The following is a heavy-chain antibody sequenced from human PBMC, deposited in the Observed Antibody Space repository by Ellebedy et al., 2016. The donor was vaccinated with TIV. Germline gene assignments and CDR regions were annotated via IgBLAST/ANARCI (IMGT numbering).Heavy chain of an antibody. Sequence: PGGSLRLSCAASGFTVSSNYMSWVRQAPGKGLEWVSVIYSGGDTYYADSVKGRFTISRDNSNNPLYLQMNSLRAEDTAVYYCASKRFGYSSPWYRGWYFDLWGRGTLVTVSS. J-gene: IGHJ2*01. D-gene: IGHD6-13*01. CDR2: IYSGGDT. CDR1: GFTVSSNY. CDR3: ASKRFGYSSPWYRGWYFDL. V-gene: IGHV3-53*01.